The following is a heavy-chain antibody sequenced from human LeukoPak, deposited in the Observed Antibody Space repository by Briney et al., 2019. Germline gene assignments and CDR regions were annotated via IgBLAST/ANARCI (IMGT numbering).Heavy chain of an antibody. V-gene: IGHV3-9*01. J-gene: IGHJ5*02. Sequence: GRSLRLSCAASGFTFDDYAMHWVRQAPGKGLEWVSGISWNSGSIGYADSVKGRFTISRDNSKNTLYLQMNSLRAEDTAVYYCARDPGYNWFDPWGQGTLVTVSS. CDR3: ARDPGYNWFDP. CDR1: GFTFDDYA. CDR2: ISWNSGSI.